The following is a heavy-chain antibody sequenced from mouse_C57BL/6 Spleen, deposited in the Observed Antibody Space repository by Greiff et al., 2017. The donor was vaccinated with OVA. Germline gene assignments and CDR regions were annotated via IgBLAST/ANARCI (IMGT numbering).Heavy chain of an antibody. V-gene: IGHV1-80*01. CDR2: IYPEDGDT. D-gene: IGHD2-1*01. CDR3: ARDYGNYWYFDV. J-gene: IGHJ1*03. Sequence: QVQLQQSGAELVKPGASVKISCKASGYAFTSYWMNWVKQRPGKGLEWIGQIYPEDGDTNYNGKFKGKATLTADKSSSTAYMQLSSLTSEDSAVDFCARDYGNYWYFDVWGTGTTVTVSS. CDR1: GYAFTSYW.